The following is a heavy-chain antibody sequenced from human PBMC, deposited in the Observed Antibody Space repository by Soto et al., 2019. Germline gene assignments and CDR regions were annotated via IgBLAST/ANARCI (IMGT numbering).Heavy chain of an antibody. J-gene: IGHJ4*02. CDR2: ISYDGSNK. V-gene: IGHV3-30*18. Sequence: GGSLRLSCAASGFTFSSYGMHWVRQAPGKGLEWVAVISYDGSNKYYADSVKGRFTISRDNSKNTLYLQMNSLRAEDTAVYYCAKDRFKDSYGTTDYWGQGTLVTVSS. CDR3: AKDRFKDSYGTTDY. D-gene: IGHD5-18*01. CDR1: GFTFSSYG.